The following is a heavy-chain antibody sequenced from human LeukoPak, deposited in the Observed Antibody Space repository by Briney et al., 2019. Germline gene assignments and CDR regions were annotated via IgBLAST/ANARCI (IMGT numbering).Heavy chain of an antibody. J-gene: IGHJ5*02. CDR3: ARDAIYCSSTSCSTNWFDP. D-gene: IGHD2-2*02. V-gene: IGHV1-8*01. CDR2: MNPNSGNT. Sequence: ASVKVSCKASGYTFTSYAINWVRQAPGQGPEWMGWMNPNSGNTGYAQKFQGRVTMTRNTSISTAYMELSSLRSEDTAVYYCARDAIYCSSTSCSTNWFDPWGQGTLVTVSS. CDR1: GYTFTSYA.